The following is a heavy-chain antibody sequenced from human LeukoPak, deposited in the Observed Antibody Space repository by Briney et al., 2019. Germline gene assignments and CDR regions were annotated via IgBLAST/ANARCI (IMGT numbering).Heavy chain of an antibody. J-gene: IGHJ4*02. V-gene: IGHV1-18*01. CDR3: ARNAVDTAMVDY. D-gene: IGHD5-18*01. CDR2: ISAYNGNT. CDR1: GYTFTNYD. Sequence: ASVKVSCKASGYTFTNYDINWVRQATGQGLEWMGWISAYNGNTNYAQKLQGRVTMTTDTSTSTAYMELRSLRSDDTAVYYCARNAVDTAMVDYWGQGTLVTVSS.